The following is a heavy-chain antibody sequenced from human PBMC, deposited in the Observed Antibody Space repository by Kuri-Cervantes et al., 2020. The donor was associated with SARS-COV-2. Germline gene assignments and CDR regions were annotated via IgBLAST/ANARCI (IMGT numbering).Heavy chain of an antibody. CDR3: AREGYYDSSGYFDY. Sequence: GESLKISCAASGFTFSSYGMHWVRQALGKGLEWVAVISYDGSNKYYADSVKARFTISRDNSKNTLYLQMNSLRAEDTAVYYCAREGYYDSSGYFDYWGQGTLVTVSS. CDR1: GFTFSSYG. V-gene: IGHV3-30*03. J-gene: IGHJ4*02. D-gene: IGHD3-22*01. CDR2: ISYDGSNK.